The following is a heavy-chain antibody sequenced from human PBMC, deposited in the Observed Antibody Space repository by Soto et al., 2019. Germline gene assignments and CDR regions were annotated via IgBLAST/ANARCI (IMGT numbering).Heavy chain of an antibody. D-gene: IGHD3-10*01. CDR3: ARVWGGAFDI. V-gene: IGHV4-59*01. CDR2: IYYSGST. Sequence: VQLQESGPGLVKPSETLSLTCTVSGGSISSYYWSWIRQPPGKGLEWIGYIYYSGSTNYNPSLXGXVXIXXDTSKNQFSLKLSSVTAADTAVYYCARVWGGAFDIWGQGTMVTVSS. J-gene: IGHJ3*02. CDR1: GGSISSYY.